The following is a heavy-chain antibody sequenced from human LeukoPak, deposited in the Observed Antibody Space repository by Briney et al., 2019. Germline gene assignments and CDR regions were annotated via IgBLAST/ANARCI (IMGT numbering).Heavy chain of an antibody. CDR3: ARESDYYYYGMDV. CDR2: IYTSGST. J-gene: IGHJ6*02. CDR1: GGSISSGSYY. Sequence: PSQTLSLTCTVSGGSISSGSYYWSWIRQPAGKGLEWIGRIYTSGSTNYNPSLKSRVTISVDTSKNQFSLKLSSVTAADTAVYYCARESDYYYYGMDVWGQGTTVTVSS. V-gene: IGHV4-61*02.